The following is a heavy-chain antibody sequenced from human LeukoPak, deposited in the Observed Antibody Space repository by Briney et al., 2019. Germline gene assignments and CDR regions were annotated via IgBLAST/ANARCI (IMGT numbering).Heavy chain of an antibody. Sequence: PGGSLRLSCAASGFTFSSYEMNWDRQAPGKGLEWVSYISSSGSTIYYADSVKGRFTISRDNAKNSLYLQMNSLRAEDTAVYYCARDFDFEALVPWGQGTLVTVSS. CDR3: ARDFDFEALVP. J-gene: IGHJ5*02. V-gene: IGHV3-48*03. D-gene: IGHD5-18*01. CDR2: ISSSGSTI. CDR1: GFTFSSYE.